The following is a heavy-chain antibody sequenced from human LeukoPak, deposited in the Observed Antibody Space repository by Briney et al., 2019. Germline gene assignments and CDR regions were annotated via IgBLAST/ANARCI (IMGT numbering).Heavy chain of an antibody. J-gene: IGHJ4*02. CDR3: ARGGNILTGYLAY. CDR2: IYSGGST. D-gene: IGHD3-9*01. Sequence: GGSLRLSCAASGFTVSSNYMSWVRQAPGKGLEWVSVIYSGGSTYYADSVKVRFTISRDNSKNTLYLQMNSLGAEDTAVYYCARGGNILTGYLAYWGQGTLVTVSS. V-gene: IGHV3-53*01. CDR1: GFTVSSNY.